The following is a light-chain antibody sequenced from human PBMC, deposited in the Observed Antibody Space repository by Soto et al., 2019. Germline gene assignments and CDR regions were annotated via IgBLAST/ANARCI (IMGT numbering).Light chain of an antibody. J-gene: IGLJ1*01. CDR1: SSNTGAGYD. CDR3: QSYDSSLSGYV. CDR2: GNS. V-gene: IGLV1-40*01. Sequence: QSVLTQPPSVSGAPGQRVTISCTGSSSNTGAGYDVHWYQQLPGTAPKLLMYGNSNRPSGVPDRFSGSRSGTSASLAITGLQAEDEADYYCQSYDSSLSGYVFGTGTKLTVL.